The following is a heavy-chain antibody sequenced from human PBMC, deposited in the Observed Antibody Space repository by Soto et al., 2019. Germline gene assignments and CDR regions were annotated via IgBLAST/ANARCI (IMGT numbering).Heavy chain of an antibody. CDR1: GFTFSSYG. D-gene: IGHD2-2*01. Sequence: ESGGGVVQPGRSLRLSCAASGFTFSSYGMHWVRQAPGKGLEWVAVISYDGSNKYYADSVKGRFTISRDNSKNTLYLQMNSLRAEDTAVYYCAKESRRFVVVPAASSADYWGQGTLVTVSS. CDR2: ISYDGSNK. CDR3: AKESRRFVVVPAASSADY. V-gene: IGHV3-30*18. J-gene: IGHJ4*02.